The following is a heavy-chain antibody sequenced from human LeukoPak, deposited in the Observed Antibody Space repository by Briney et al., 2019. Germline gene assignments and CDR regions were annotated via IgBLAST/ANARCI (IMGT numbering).Heavy chain of an antibody. Sequence: KPSETLSLTCAVYGGSFSGYYWSWIRQPPGKGLEWIGEINHSGSTNYNPSLKSRVTISVDTSKSQFSLKLSSVTAADTAVYYCARDGNSYGPDFDYWGQGTLVTVSS. J-gene: IGHJ4*02. CDR2: INHSGST. D-gene: IGHD5-18*01. CDR3: ARDGNSYGPDFDY. V-gene: IGHV4-34*01. CDR1: GGSFSGYY.